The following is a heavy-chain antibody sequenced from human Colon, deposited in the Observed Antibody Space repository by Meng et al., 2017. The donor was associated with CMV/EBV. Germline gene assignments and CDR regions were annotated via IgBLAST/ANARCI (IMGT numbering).Heavy chain of an antibody. CDR1: GFTFRSDG. Sequence: QVQLVGCGGGVVKSGGSLRVSCAASGFTFRSDGMHWVRQAPGKGLEWVAFIQYDGSNKYYADSVKGRFTISRDKSKNTLSLEMNSLRPEDTAVYYCVKEGSSGHSFEYWGQGTLVTVSS. CDR2: IQYDGSNK. J-gene: IGHJ4*02. D-gene: IGHD6-19*01. CDR3: VKEGSSGHSFEY. V-gene: IGHV3-30*02.